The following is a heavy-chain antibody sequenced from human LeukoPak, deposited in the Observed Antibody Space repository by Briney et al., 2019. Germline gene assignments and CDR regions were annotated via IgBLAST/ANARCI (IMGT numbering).Heavy chain of an antibody. Sequence: GSLRLSCAASGFSFSTSWVNWLRQAPGKGLEWVANISPDGRETYYVDSVTGRFTISRDNAKNSLYLQMNSLRADDTAVYYCARVSLMIDFDYWGQGSLVTVSS. CDR2: ISPDGRET. J-gene: IGHJ4*02. V-gene: IGHV3-7*01. D-gene: IGHD3-16*01. CDR3: ARVSLMIDFDY. CDR1: GFSFSTSW.